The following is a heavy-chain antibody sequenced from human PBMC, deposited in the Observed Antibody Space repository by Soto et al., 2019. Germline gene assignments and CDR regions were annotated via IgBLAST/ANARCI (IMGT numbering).Heavy chain of an antibody. Sequence: ASVKVSCKASGYTFTSYAMHWVRQAPGQSLEWMGWINAGNGNTKYSQKFQGRVTITRDTSASTAYMELSSLRSEDTAVYYCARGRYFDRPAKNRYFDYWGQGTLVTVSS. CDR3: ARGRYFDRPAKNRYFDY. D-gene: IGHD3-9*01. V-gene: IGHV1-3*01. CDR2: INAGNGNT. J-gene: IGHJ4*02. CDR1: GYTFTSYA.